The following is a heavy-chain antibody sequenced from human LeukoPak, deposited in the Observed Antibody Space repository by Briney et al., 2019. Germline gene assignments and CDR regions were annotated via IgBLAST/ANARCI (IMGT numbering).Heavy chain of an antibody. J-gene: IGHJ4*02. CDR3: AKEGSGSSLEY. Sequence: ASVKVSCKASGYTFTNSGLNWVRQAPGQGLEWMGWINPNTGNPTYAHGFAGRFVFSLDTSVSTTYLQISSLKAEDTAMYYCAKEGSGSSLEYWGQGTLGTVSP. CDR2: INPNTGNP. CDR1: GYTFTNSG. V-gene: IGHV7-4-1*02. D-gene: IGHD6-6*01.